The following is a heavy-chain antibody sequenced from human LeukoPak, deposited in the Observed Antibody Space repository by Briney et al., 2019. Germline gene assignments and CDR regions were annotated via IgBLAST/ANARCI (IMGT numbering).Heavy chain of an antibody. D-gene: IGHD2-15*01. Sequence: SETLFLICTVSGGSISSYYWSWIRQPAGKGLEWIVRIYTSGDTNYNPSPKSRVTMSVDTSKNQFSLRLHSVTAADTAVYYCAREESGYCNGGSCPFYFDSWGQGTLVTVSS. J-gene: IGHJ4*02. CDR2: IYTSGDT. CDR3: AREESGYCNGGSCPFYFDS. CDR1: GGSISSYY. V-gene: IGHV4-4*07.